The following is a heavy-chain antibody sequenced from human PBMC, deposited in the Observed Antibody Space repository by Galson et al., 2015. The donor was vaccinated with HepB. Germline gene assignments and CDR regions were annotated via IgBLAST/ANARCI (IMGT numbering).Heavy chain of an antibody. V-gene: IGHV3-11*01. Sequence: SLRLSCAASGFTFSDYYMSWIRQAPGKGLDWVSYITPGGGAIYYADSVKGRFTISRDNAKNSLYLQMNSLRAEDTAVYYCARDPSTGDDYWGRGSLVTVSS. CDR3: ARDPSTGDDY. CDR2: ITPGGGAI. J-gene: IGHJ4*02. CDR1: GFTFSDYY.